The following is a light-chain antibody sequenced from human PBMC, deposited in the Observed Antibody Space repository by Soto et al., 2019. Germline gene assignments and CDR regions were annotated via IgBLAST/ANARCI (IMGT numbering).Light chain of an antibody. Sequence: EIVLTQSPGTLSLSPGERATLSCRASQSFSSSYLAWYQQKPGQAPRLLIYGASARATGIPDRFRGSGYGTDFTLTISRLEPEDFAVYYCQHYGSSPQNFGQGTKLEIK. CDR3: QHYGSSPQN. CDR1: QSFSSSY. J-gene: IGKJ2*01. V-gene: IGKV3-20*01. CDR2: GAS.